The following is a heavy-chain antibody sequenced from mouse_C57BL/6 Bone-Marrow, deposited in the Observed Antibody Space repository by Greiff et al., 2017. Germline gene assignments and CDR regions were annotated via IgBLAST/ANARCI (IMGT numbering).Heavy chain of an antibody. CDR1: GYTFTSYW. D-gene: IGHD1-1*01. J-gene: IGHJ4*01. Sequence: QVQLQQPGTELVKPGASVKLSCKASGYTFTSYWMHWVKQRPGQGLEWIGNINPSNGGTNYNEKFKGKATLTVDKSSSTAYMQLSSLTSEDSAVYNLARGNNVSIPLYAMDYWVQETSVTVSS. CDR3: ARGNNVSIPLYAMDY. CDR2: INPSNGGT. V-gene: IGHV1-53*01.